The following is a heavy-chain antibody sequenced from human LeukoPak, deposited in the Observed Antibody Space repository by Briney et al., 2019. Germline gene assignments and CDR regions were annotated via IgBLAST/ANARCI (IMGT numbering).Heavy chain of an antibody. D-gene: IGHD3-10*01. CDR1: GGSFSGYY. CDR2: INHSGST. V-gene: IGHV4-34*01. Sequence: PSETLSLTCAVYGGSFSGYYWSWIRQPPGKGLEWIGEINHSGSTNYNPSLKSRVTISVDTSKNQFSLKLSSVTAADTAVYYCARRRRTYYYGSGTPAWFDPWGQGTLVTVSS. CDR3: ARRRRTYYYGSGTPAWFDP. J-gene: IGHJ5*02.